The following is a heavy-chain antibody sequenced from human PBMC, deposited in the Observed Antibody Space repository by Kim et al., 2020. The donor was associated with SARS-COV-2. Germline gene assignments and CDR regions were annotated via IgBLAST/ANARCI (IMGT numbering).Heavy chain of an antibody. D-gene: IGHD6-13*01. J-gene: IGHJ4*02. Sequence: GGSLRLSCAASGFTFSNFAMNWVRQAPGKGLEWVSGISGSTGGTNYADSVKGRFSISRDISKNTLYLQMNSLRAEDTALYYCAKSGGGAVADTIDSWGQG. CDR3: AKSGGGAVADTIDS. CDR1: GFTFSNFA. CDR2: ISGSTGGT. V-gene: IGHV3-23*01.